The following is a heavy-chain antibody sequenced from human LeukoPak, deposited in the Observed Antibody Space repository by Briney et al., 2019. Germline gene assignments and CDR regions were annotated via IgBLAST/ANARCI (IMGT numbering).Heavy chain of an antibody. CDR1: GGSIRTSI. V-gene: IGHV4-59*01. Sequence: PSETLSVSSTDPGGSIRTSIWRWIRQPPGKGLEWIGYIYYSGSTNYNPSLKSRVTTSVDTSKNQFSLKPSSVTAADTAVYNWARVTGTLVDYCGQGTLVTVSS. CDR2: IYYSGST. CDR3: ARVTGTLVDY. D-gene: IGHD2/OR15-2a*01. J-gene: IGHJ4*02.